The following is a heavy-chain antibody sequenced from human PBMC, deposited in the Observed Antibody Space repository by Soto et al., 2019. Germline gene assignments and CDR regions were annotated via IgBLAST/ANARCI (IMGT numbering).Heavy chain of an antibody. CDR2: IIPTYGTA. CDR1: GGTFSSFT. J-gene: IGHJ6*02. V-gene: IGHV1-69*01. CDR3: AKDRRADLEPYDHCAMDV. D-gene: IGHD1-1*01. Sequence: QVQLVQSGAEVKKPGSSVKVSCKASGGTFSSFTISWVRQAPGQGLVWMGGIIPTYGTANYAQKFQGRVTITADAYTRTAYMELSSLRSEDTAVYYCAKDRRADLEPYDHCAMDVWGQGTTVTVSS.